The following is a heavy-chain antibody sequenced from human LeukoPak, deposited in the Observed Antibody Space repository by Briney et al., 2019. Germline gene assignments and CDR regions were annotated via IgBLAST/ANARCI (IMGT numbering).Heavy chain of an antibody. CDR2: IYYSGST. CDR3: ARGIMRGGYYYYYYYMDV. CDR1: GDSISSYY. D-gene: IGHD2-15*01. Sequence: SETLSLTCTVSGDSISSYYWSWIRQSPGKGLEWIGYIYYSGSTNYNPSLKSRDTISVDTSKNQFSLKLSSVTAADTAVYYCARGIMRGGYYYYYYYMDVWGKGTTVTVSS. V-gene: IGHV4-59*01. J-gene: IGHJ6*03.